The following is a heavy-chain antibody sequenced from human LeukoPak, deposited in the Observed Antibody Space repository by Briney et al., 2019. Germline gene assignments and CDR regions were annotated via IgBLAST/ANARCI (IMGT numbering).Heavy chain of an antibody. J-gene: IGHJ5*02. Sequence: PGGSLRLSCAASGFTFSSYGMHWVRQAPGKGLEWVAVISYDGSNKYYADSVKGRFTISRDNSKNTLYLQMNRLRAEDTAVYYCAKVRMDSSNCYWFDPWGQGTLVTVSS. D-gene: IGHD3-22*01. CDR2: ISYDGSNK. CDR1: GFTFSSYG. CDR3: AKVRMDSSNCYWFDP. V-gene: IGHV3-30*18.